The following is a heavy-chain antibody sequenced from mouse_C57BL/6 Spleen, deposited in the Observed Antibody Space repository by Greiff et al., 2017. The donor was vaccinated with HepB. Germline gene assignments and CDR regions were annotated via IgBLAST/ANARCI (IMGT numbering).Heavy chain of an antibody. Sequence: VQLQQSGAELARPGASVKLSCKASGYTFTSYGISWVKQRTGQGLEWIGEIYPRSGNTYYNEKFKGKATLTADKSSSTAYMELRSLRSEDSAVYVCAREKVELANWAWFAYWGQGTLVTVSA. CDR2: IYPRSGNT. CDR3: AREKVELANWAWFAY. D-gene: IGHD4-1*01. J-gene: IGHJ3*01. V-gene: IGHV1-81*01. CDR1: GYTFTSYG.